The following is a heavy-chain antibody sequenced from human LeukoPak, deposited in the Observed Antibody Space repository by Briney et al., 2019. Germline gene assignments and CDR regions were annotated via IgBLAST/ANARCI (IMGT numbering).Heavy chain of an antibody. V-gene: IGHV1-69*13. Sequence: SVKVSCKASGGTFSSYAISWVRQAPGQGLEWMGGIIPIFGTANYAQKFQGRVTITADESTSTAYKELSSLRSEDTAVYYCARDYYDSSGYEPEYYFDYWGQGTLVTVSS. CDR3: ARDYYDSSGYEPEYYFDY. J-gene: IGHJ4*02. D-gene: IGHD3-22*01. CDR1: GGTFSSYA. CDR2: IIPIFGTA.